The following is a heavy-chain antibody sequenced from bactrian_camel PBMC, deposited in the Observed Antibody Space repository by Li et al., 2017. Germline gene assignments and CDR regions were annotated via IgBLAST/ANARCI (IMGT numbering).Heavy chain of an antibody. CDR1: VSSANDYC. CDR3: TKDRGYGTRSWVQST. V-gene: IGHV3S1*01. Sequence: VQLVESGGGSVQAGGSLRLSCAVSVSSANDYCLGWFRQAPGKSLEWVSIIETSGATQYAPSVKDRFTISRDSAKNMLYLQMNSLKPEDTTTYYCTKDRGYGTRSWVQSTRGQGTQV. J-gene: IGHJ4*01. D-gene: IGHD3*01. CDR2: IETSGAT.